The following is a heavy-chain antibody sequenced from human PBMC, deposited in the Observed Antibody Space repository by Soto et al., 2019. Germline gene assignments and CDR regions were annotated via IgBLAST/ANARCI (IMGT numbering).Heavy chain of an antibody. D-gene: IGHD3-10*01. V-gene: IGHV1-69*08. J-gene: IGHJ5*02. CDR2: FIPVIGTG. CDR3: ARDWDCGSGRLTWFCP. Sequence: QVQLVQSGAELKRPGSSVTVSCKTSGGTSNTHAISWMRQAPGQGLEWIGRFIPVIGTGNYAQKFEGRLSITADTSTSTVYMELSGLTSEDTAVYYCARDWDCGSGRLTWFCPLVQGALVTVSS. CDR1: GGTSNTHA.